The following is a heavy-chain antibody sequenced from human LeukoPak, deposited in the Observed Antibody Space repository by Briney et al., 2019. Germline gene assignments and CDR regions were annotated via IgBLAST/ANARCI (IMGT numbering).Heavy chain of an antibody. CDR3: ARLPISYYYDL. CDR1: GFTFSSYA. CDR2: ISYDGSNK. D-gene: IGHD3-10*01. V-gene: IGHV3-30-3*01. Sequence: GRSLRLSCAASGFTFSSYAMHWVRQAPGKGLEWVAVISYDGSNKYYADSVKGRFTISRDNSKNTLYLQMNSLRAEDTAVCYCARLPISYYYDLWGQGTLVTVSS. J-gene: IGHJ4*02.